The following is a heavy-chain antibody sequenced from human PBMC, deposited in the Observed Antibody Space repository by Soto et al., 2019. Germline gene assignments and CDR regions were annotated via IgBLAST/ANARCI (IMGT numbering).Heavy chain of an antibody. Sequence: SETLSLTCAVYGGSFSGYYWSWIRQPPGKGLEWIGEINHSGSTNYNPSLKSRVTISVDTSKNQFSLKLSSVTAADTAVYYCTGGYGGRYGGMGVWGQGTPVTV. CDR2: INHSGST. J-gene: IGHJ6*02. D-gene: IGHD1-26*01. CDR3: TGGYGGRYGGMGV. V-gene: IGHV4-34*01. CDR1: GGSFSGYY.